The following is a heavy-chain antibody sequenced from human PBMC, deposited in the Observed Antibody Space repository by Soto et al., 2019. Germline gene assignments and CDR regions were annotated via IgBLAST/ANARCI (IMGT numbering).Heavy chain of an antibody. D-gene: IGHD1-26*01. J-gene: IGHJ3*01. V-gene: IGHV1-69*01. CDR3: ASRERVDAFDV. CDR2: IIPIFGTI. CDR1: GGTFSTYG. Sequence: QVQLVQSGAEVKKPGSSVKVSCKASGGTFSTYGITWVRQASGQGLEWMGRIIPIFGTIKFAEKFQGRLTITPDESTSTVYMELSSLTAEDTAVYYCASRERVDAFDVWGQGTMVTVSS.